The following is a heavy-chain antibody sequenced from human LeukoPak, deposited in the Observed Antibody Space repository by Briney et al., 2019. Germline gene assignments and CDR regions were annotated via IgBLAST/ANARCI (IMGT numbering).Heavy chain of an antibody. CDR3: AREVVGATDFDY. CDR1: GFTFSDYY. D-gene: IGHD1-26*01. V-gene: IGHV3-11*04. J-gene: IGHJ4*02. Sequence: GGSLRLSCAASGFTFSDYYMSWIRQAPGTGLEWVSYISSSGSTIYYADSVKGRFTISRDNAKNSLYLQMNSLRAEDTAVHYCAREVVGATDFDYWGQGTLVTVSS. CDR2: ISSSGSTI.